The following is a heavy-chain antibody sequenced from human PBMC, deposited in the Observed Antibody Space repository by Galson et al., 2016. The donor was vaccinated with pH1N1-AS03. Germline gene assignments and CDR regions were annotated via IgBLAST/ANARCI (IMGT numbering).Heavy chain of an antibody. CDR1: GGTFGNYA. J-gene: IGHJ6*02. V-gene: IGHV1-69*13. CDR3: TRDGAAHDYYYYGMDV. CDR2: IVPVFGTT. Sequence: SVKVSCKASGGTFGNYAVSWVRRAPGQGLEWLGAIVPVFGTTNYAQTFQGRLTITADASTSTANMELSGLRLDDTALYYCTRDGAAHDYYYYGMDVWGQGTTVTVSS. D-gene: IGHD6-6*01.